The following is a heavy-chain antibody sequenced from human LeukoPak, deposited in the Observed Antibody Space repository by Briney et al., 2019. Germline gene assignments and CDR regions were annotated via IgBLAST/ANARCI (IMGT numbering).Heavy chain of an antibody. CDR2: ISYDGSNK. J-gene: IGHJ5*02. CDR1: GFTFSSYG. V-gene: IGHV3-30*03. Sequence: GGSLTLPCAASGFTFSSYGMHWLRQAPGKGLEWVAVISYDGSNKYYADSVKGRFTISRDNSKNTLYLQMNCLRAEDTAVYYCARDGCSGGNCYSYWFDPWGQGTLVTVSS. D-gene: IGHD2-15*01. CDR3: ARDGCSGGNCYSYWFDP.